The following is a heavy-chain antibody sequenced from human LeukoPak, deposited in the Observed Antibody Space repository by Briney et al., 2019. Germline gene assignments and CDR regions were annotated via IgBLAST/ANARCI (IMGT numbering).Heavy chain of an antibody. V-gene: IGHV1-2*02. CDR1: GYTFTGYY. CDR3: ARGHAYCSSTSCYPFDY. Sequence: ASVKVSCKASGYTFTGYYIHWVRQAPGQGLEWMGWINPGSGGTKYAQNFQGRVTMTRDTSISAAYMELRRLTFDDTAVYCCARGHAYCSSTSCYPFDYWGQGTLVTVSS. J-gene: IGHJ4*02. CDR2: INPGSGGT. D-gene: IGHD2-2*01.